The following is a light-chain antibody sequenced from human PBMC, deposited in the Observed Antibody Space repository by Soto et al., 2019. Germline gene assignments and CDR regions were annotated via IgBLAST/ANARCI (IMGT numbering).Light chain of an antibody. CDR1: QSISSW. J-gene: IGKJ1*01. CDR2: KAS. Sequence: DIQMTQSPSTLSASLGDRVTITCRAGQSISSWLAWYQQKPGKAPKLLIYKASSLESGVPSRFSGSGFGTEFTLTISSLQPDDFATYYCQQYNSYPWTFGQGTKVDIK. V-gene: IGKV1-5*03. CDR3: QQYNSYPWT.